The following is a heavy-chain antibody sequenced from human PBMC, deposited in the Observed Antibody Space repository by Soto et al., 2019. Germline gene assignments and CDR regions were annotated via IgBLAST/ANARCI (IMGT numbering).Heavy chain of an antibody. CDR3: ARDHDMDSYYYGMDV. Sequence: GGSLRLSCAASGFTFSSYGMHWVRQAPGKGLEWVAVIWYDGSNKYYADSVKGRFTISRDNSKNTLYLQMNSLRAEDTAVYYCARDHDMDSYYYGMDVWGQGTTVTVS. CDR2: IWYDGSNK. V-gene: IGHV3-33*01. D-gene: IGHD3-9*01. J-gene: IGHJ6*02. CDR1: GFTFSSYG.